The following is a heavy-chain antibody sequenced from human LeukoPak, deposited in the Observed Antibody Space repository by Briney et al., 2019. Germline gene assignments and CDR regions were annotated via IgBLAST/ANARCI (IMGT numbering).Heavy chain of an antibody. CDR1: GFIFSSYW. CDR3: AREYDSSGYYPRDYYYGMDV. D-gene: IGHD3-22*01. V-gene: IGHV3-74*01. CDR2: INSDGSST. J-gene: IGHJ6*02. Sequence: GRSLRLSCAASGFIFSSYWMHWVRQAPGKGLVWVSRINSDGSSTSYADSVKGRFTISRDNAKNTLYLQMNSLRAEDTAVYYCAREYDSSGYYPRDYYYGMDVWGQGTTVTVSS.